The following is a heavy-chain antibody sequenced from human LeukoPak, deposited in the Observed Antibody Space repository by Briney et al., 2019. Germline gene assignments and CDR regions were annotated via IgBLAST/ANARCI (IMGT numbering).Heavy chain of an antibody. CDR1: GFTFSSYW. Sequence: GGSLRLSCAASGFTFSSYWMNWVRQAPGKGLVWVSRIASDGSSTTYADSVKGRFSISRDNAKNTLYLQMNSLRVEDTAVYYCARGRPHGDDYWGQGTLVTVSS. CDR3: ARGRPHGDDY. D-gene: IGHD2-21*01. CDR2: IASDGSST. J-gene: IGHJ4*02. V-gene: IGHV3-74*01.